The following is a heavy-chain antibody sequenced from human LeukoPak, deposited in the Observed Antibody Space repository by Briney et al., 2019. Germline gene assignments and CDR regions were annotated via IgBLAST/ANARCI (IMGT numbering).Heavy chain of an antibody. CDR2: ISSSSYI. CDR3: ARALSRYDILTGYYNRDNDAFDI. D-gene: IGHD3-9*01. J-gene: IGHJ3*02. V-gene: IGHV3-21*01. Sequence: GGSLRLFCAASGFTFSSYSMNWVRQAPGKGLEWVSSISSSSYIYYVDSVKGRFTISRDNAKNSLHLQMNSLRAEDTAVYYCARALSRYDILTGYYNRDNDAFDIWGQGTMVTVSS. CDR1: GFTFSSYS.